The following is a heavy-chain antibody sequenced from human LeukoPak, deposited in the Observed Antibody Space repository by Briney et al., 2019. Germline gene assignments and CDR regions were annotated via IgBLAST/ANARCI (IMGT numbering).Heavy chain of an antibody. CDR1: GFTFSSYG. CDR3: AKDRGLVGATPLLSPFDY. D-gene: IGHD1-26*01. Sequence: AGGALRLSCAASGFTFSSYGMHWVRQAPGKGLEWVAFIRYDGSNKYYADSVKGRFTISRDNSKNTLYLQMNSLRAEDTAVYYCAKDRGLVGATPLLSPFDYWGQGTLVTVSS. CDR2: IRYDGSNK. J-gene: IGHJ4*02. V-gene: IGHV3-30*02.